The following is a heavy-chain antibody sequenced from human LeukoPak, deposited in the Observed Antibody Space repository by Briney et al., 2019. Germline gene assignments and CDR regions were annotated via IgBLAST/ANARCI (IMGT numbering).Heavy chain of an antibody. CDR2: ISYDGSNK. D-gene: IGHD3-22*01. Sequence: GGSLRLSCAASGFTFSSYGMHWVRQAPGKGLEWVAVISYDGSNKYYADSVKGRFTISRDNAKNSLYLQMNSLRAEDTAVYYCASDKYYFESSGRSAANAFDIWGQGTMVTVSS. J-gene: IGHJ3*02. V-gene: IGHV3-30*03. CDR1: GFTFSSYG. CDR3: ASDKYYFESSGRSAANAFDI.